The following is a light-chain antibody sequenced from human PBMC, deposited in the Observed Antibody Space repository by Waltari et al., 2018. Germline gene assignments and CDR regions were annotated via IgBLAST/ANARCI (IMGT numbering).Light chain of an antibody. J-gene: IGLJ2*01. Sequence: QSEMSQPPSVSGTPGQTVTISCSGRSSNVGSNVVNWYQQLPGTAPKLLIYRNDQRPSGVPDRFSGSKSCTSASLAISGLQSEDEADYYCAAWDDSLNGRWVFGAGTKLTVL. CDR3: AAWDDSLNGRWV. CDR2: RND. CDR1: SSNVGSNV. V-gene: IGLV1-44*01.